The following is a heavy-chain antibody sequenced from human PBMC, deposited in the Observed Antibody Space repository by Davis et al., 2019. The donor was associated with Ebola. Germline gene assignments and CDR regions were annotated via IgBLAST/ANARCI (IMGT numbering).Heavy chain of an antibody. Sequence: MPSETLSLTCTVSGGSISGYYWSWIRQPPGKGLEWIGYVYYGGSTDYNPSLKSRVTMSVDTSKSQFSLKLSSVTAADTAVYYCARTDRVCSGGSCYSGDDFDYWGQGTLVTVSS. J-gene: IGHJ4*02. V-gene: IGHV4-59*13. CDR2: VYYGGST. CDR1: GGSISGYY. D-gene: IGHD2-15*01. CDR3: ARTDRVCSGGSCYSGDDFDY.